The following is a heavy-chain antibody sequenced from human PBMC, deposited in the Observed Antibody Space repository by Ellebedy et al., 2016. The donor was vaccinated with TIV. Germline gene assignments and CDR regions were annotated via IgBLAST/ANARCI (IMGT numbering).Heavy chain of an antibody. CDR1: GYFISDGYY. J-gene: IGHJ6*03. D-gene: IGHD2-2*01. V-gene: IGHV4-38-2*02. CDR3: ARDGTVLVPAADMDV. Sequence: SETLSLTCTVSGYFISDGYYWGWIRQHPGKGLEWIGSGYHSGSTFYHPSLKSRVSISVDTTKNQFSLRLASVTAADTAVYYCARDGTVLVPAADMDVWGKGTTVTVSS. CDR2: GYHSGST.